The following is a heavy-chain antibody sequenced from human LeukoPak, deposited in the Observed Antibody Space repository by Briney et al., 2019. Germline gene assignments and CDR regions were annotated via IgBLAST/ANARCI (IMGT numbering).Heavy chain of an antibody. J-gene: IGHJ4*02. CDR3: ASPTLGATSQYYFDY. D-gene: IGHD1-26*01. CDR1: GYTFTSYD. Sequence: GASVKVSCKASGYTFTSYDINWVRQAPGQGLEWMGWINPNSGGTNYAQKFQGRVTTTRDTSISTAYMELSRLRSDDTAVYYCASPTLGATSQYYFDYWGQGTLVTVSS. CDR2: INPNSGGT. V-gene: IGHV1-2*02.